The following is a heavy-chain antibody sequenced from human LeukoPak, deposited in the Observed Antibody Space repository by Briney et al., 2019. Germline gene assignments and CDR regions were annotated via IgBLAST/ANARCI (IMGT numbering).Heavy chain of an antibody. V-gene: IGHV3-74*01. CDR3: ARGTGAFDI. Sequence: TGGSLRLSCAASGFTFRSDWMHWVRQAPGKGLVWVSHIKSDGSSTRYADSVKGRFTISRDNAKNTLYLQMDSLRAEDRAVYYCARGTGAFDIWGQGTMVTVSS. CDR1: GFTFRSDW. J-gene: IGHJ3*02. D-gene: IGHD1-1*01. CDR2: IKSDGSST.